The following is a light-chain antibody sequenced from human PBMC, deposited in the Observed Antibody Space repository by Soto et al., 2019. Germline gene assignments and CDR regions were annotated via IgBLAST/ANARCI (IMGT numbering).Light chain of an antibody. V-gene: IGLV2-23*01. Sequence: QSALTQPASVSGSPAESITISCTGTSGDIGSTYHVSWYQQHPGKAPKLLIYEATKRPSGVSSRFSGSKSGNTASLPISGLQPDDEADYYCCSRSGDVTYVMFGGGTKLTVL. CDR2: EAT. J-gene: IGLJ3*02. CDR3: CSRSGDVTYVM. CDR1: SGDIGSTYH.